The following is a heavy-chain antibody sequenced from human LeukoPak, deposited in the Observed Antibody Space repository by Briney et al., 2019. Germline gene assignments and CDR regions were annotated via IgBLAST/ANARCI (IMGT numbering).Heavy chain of an antibody. CDR1: GYTFTSYD. CDR2: MNPNSGNT. J-gene: IGHJ4*02. V-gene: IGHV1-8*01. D-gene: IGHD3-3*01. Sequence: ASVKVSCKASGYTFTSYDINWVRQATGQGLEWMGWMNPNSGNTGYAQKFQGRVTMTRSTSISTAYMELSSLRSEDTAVYYCARFPNYDFWSGYYSVDYWGQGTLVTVSS. CDR3: ARFPNYDFWSGYYSVDY.